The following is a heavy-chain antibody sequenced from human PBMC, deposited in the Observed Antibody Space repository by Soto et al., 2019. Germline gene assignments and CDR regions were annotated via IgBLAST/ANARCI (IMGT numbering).Heavy chain of an antibody. CDR2: ISYSGST. CDR3: ARTSIFGVVLNAFDI. V-gene: IGHV4-31*03. CDR1: GGSFSGGGYN. Sequence: SETLSLTCTVSGGSFSGGGYNWSWIRQHPGKGLERMGYISYSGSTKYKPSLQSRITISVDTSKNQFSLRLTSVTAADTAIYFCARTSIFGVVLNAFDIWGPGTLVTVSS. J-gene: IGHJ3*02. D-gene: IGHD3-3*01.